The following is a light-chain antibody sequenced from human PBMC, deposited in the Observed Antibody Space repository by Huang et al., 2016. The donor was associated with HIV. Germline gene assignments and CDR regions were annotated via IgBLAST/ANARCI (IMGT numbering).Light chain of an antibody. CDR3: QQYDSFPST. V-gene: IGKV1-33*01. Sequence: DIQMTQSPSSLSASVGDRVTITCQASQDITNYLNWYQHKPGKAPKLLIYDASNLETGVPSRFRGSGSGTDFSFTIRSLQAEDIATYYCQQYDSFPSTFGRGTRLEIK. CDR2: DAS. CDR1: QDITNY. J-gene: IGKJ5*01.